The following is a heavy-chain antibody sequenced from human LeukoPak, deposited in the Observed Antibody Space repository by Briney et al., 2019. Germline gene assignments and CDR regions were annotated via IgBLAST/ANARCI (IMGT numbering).Heavy chain of an antibody. V-gene: IGHV3-11*05. CDR2: ISTSSSYI. Sequence: GGSLRLSCAASGFIFTDYYMTWIRQAPGKGLERISHISTSSSYIYYADSVKGRFTISRDNAKNSLYLQMNSLRAEDTAVYYCAKDFNRIRDYFDYWGQGTVVTVSS. D-gene: IGHD3-10*01. CDR3: AKDFNRIRDYFDY. J-gene: IGHJ4*02. CDR1: GFIFTDYY.